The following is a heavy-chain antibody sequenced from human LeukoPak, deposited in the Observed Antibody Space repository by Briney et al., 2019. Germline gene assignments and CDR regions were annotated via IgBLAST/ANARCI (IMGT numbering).Heavy chain of an antibody. CDR1: VYTFTGYY. CDR3: ATTTAMALNYYYYYMDV. D-gene: IGHD5-18*01. V-gene: IGHV1-2*06. J-gene: IGHJ6*03. Sequence: ASVKVSRKASVYTFTGYYMHWVRQAPGQGLEWMGRINPNSGGTNYAQKFQGRVTMTRDTSISTAYMELSRLRSDDTAVYYCATTTAMALNYYYYYMDVWGKGTTVTVSS. CDR2: INPNSGGT.